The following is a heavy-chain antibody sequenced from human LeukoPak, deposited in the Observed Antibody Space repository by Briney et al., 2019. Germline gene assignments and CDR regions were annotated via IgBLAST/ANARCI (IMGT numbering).Heavy chain of an antibody. V-gene: IGHV1-8*03. J-gene: IGHJ4*02. Sequence: ASVKVSCKASGYTFTSYDINWVRQATGQGLEWMGWMNPNSGNTGYAQKFQGRVTITRNTSISTAYMELSSLRSEDTAVYYCAKGGELEAYYFDYWGQGTLVTVSS. CDR1: GYTFTSYD. D-gene: IGHD1-26*01. CDR3: AKGGELEAYYFDY. CDR2: MNPNSGNT.